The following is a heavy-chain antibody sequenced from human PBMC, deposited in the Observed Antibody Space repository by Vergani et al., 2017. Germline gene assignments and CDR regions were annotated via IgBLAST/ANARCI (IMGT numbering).Heavy chain of an antibody. CDR2: ISGSGRST. CDR3: AKALDIGVVAFAMVHYYDYGMDA. CDR1: GFTFSSYA. D-gene: IGHD2-2*01. V-gene: IGHV3-23*01. Sequence: EVQLLESGGGLVQPGGSLRLSCAASGFTFSSYAMSWVRQAPGKGLEWVSGISGSGRSTNYADSVKGRFTIYRDNSKNTLYMPMNRLRAEDTAVYYCAKALDIGVVAFAMVHYYDYGMDAWGQGTTVAVSS. J-gene: IGHJ6*02.